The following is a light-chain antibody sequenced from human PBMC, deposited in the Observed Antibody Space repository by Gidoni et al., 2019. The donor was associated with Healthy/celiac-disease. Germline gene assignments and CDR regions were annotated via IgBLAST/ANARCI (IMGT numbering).Light chain of an antibody. Sequence: DIQMTQSPSSLSASVGDRVTITCQASQDISNYLDWYQQKPGKAPKLLIYDASNLETGVPSRCSGSGSWTDFTFTISSLLAEDIATVYCQQHDNLPRLTFGGGTRVEIK. CDR3: QQHDNLPRLT. CDR2: DAS. J-gene: IGKJ4*01. V-gene: IGKV1-33*01. CDR1: QDISNY.